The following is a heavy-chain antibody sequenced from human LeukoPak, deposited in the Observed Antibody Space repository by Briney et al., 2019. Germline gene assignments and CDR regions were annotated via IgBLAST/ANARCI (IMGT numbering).Heavy chain of an antibody. Sequence: GGSLRLSCAASGFTFSSYSMNWVRQAPGRGLVWVSSISSSSYIYYADSVKGRFTISRDNAKNSLYLQMNSLRAEDTAVYYCARDMSGTMVREEYYFDYWGQGTLVTVSS. CDR3: ARDMSGTMVREEYYFDY. J-gene: IGHJ4*02. CDR2: ISSSSYI. V-gene: IGHV3-21*01. CDR1: GFTFSSYS. D-gene: IGHD3-10*01.